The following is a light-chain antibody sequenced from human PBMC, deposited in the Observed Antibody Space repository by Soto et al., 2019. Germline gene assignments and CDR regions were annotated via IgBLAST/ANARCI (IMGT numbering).Light chain of an antibody. CDR3: QQRSNWPIT. J-gene: IGKJ5*01. Sequence: DIPMTQSPSTLSGSVGDRVTINCRASQTISSWLAWYQQKPGKAPKLLIYKASTLKRGVPSRFRGRGSGPEFTLTIISIEPEDFALYYCQQRSNWPITFGQGTRLEI. CDR1: QTISSW. CDR2: KAS. V-gene: IGKV1-5*03.